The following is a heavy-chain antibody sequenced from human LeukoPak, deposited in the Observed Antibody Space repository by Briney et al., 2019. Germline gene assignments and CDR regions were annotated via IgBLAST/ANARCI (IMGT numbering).Heavy chain of an antibody. CDR1: GGSISSGGYY. J-gene: IGHJ4*02. CDR3: ARGSPYYDFWSGYYTGTMGEFVPNFDY. Sequence: RSSETLSLTCTVSGGSISSGGYYWSWIRQHPGKGLEWIGYIYYSGSTYYNPSLKSRVTISVDTSKNQFSLKLSSVTAADTAVYYCARGSPYYDFWSGYYTGTMGEFVPNFDYWGQGTLVTVSS. V-gene: IGHV4-31*03. CDR2: IYYSGST. D-gene: IGHD3-3*01.